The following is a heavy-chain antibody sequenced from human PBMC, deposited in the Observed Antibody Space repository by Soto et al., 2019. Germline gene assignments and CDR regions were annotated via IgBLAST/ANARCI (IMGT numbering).Heavy chain of an antibody. Sequence: QVQLVQSGAEVKKPGSSVKVSCKASGGTFSSYAISWVRQAPGQGLEWMGGIIPIFGTANYAQKFQGRVTMTADESTSTAYMELSRLRSEATAVYYCARLPVADLYRDYWGQGTLVTVSS. CDR3: ARLPVADLYRDY. V-gene: IGHV1-69*12. J-gene: IGHJ4*02. CDR1: GGTFSSYA. CDR2: IIPIFGTA. D-gene: IGHD6-19*01.